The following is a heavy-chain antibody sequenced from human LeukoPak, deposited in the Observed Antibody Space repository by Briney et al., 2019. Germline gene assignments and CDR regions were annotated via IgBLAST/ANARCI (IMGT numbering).Heavy chain of an antibody. CDR2: ISGTSNTI. D-gene: IGHD3-10*01. V-gene: IGHV3-48*04. CDR1: GFTFRTYR. CDR3: ASVSGSYLDFQH. J-gene: IGHJ1*01. Sequence: GGSLRLSCAASGFTFRTYRMNWVRQTPGKGLEWVSFISGTSNTIYYADSVKGRFIISRDNTKNSLYLQMNSLRVEDTAVYYCASVSGSYLDFQHWGQGTLVTVSS.